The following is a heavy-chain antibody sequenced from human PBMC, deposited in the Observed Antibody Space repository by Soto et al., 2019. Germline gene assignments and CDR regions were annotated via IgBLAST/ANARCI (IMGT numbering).Heavy chain of an antibody. CDR1: GYGFHGFL. J-gene: IGHJ6*02. CDR3: ARHLEVLFHGRTTFYYGVAF. D-gene: IGHD1-1*01. V-gene: IGHV5-51*03. CDR2: IFPRDSEI. Sequence: EVQLVQSGAEVKKPGESLKISCTASGYGFHGFLIGWVRQMPGKGQGWTGIIFPRDSEIKYSPSFQGQVTLTADTSVCTAYLQWSSLQASDTAMYYGARHLEVLFHGRTTFYYGVAFWGQGTGVTVSS.